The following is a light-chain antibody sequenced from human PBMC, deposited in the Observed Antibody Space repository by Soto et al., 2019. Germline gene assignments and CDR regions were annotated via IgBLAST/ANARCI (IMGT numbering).Light chain of an antibody. Sequence: EIVLTQSPGTLSLSPGERATLSCRASQSVSSSYLAWYQQQPGQAPRLLIYGASSRATGIPDRFSGSGSGTDFTLTSSRLEPEDFAVYYCQQYSSSTGTFGQGTKVEIK. CDR2: GAS. V-gene: IGKV3-20*01. J-gene: IGKJ1*01. CDR3: QQYSSSTGT. CDR1: QSVSSSY.